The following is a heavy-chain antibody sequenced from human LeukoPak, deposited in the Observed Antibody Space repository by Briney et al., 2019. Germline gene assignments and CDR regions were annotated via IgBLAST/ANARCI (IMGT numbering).Heavy chain of an antibody. D-gene: IGHD6-13*01. J-gene: IGHJ3*02. CDR3: ARARRADSSSWYLGAFDI. CDR2: IYYSGST. Sequence: SQTLSLTCTVSGGSISSGGYYWSWIRQHPGKGLDGIGNIYYSGSTYYNPSLKSRVTISVDTSKNQFSLKLSSVTAADTAVYYCARARRADSSSWYLGAFDIWGQGTMVTVSS. CDR1: GGSISSGGYY. V-gene: IGHV4-31*03.